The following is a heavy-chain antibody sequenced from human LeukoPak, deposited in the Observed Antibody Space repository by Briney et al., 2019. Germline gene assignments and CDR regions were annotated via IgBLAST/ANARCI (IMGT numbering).Heavy chain of an antibody. CDR3: ARDLLHRGYAFDI. Sequence: SETLSLTCTVSGGSISSGTYYWSWIRQPAGKGLEWIGRIYSTGSTNYNPSLKSRVTISVDPSKNQFSLKLSSVTAADTAVYYCARDLLHRGYAFDIWGQGTMVTVSS. CDR1: GGSISSGTYY. J-gene: IGHJ3*02. CDR2: IYSTGST. V-gene: IGHV4-61*02. D-gene: IGHD5-12*01.